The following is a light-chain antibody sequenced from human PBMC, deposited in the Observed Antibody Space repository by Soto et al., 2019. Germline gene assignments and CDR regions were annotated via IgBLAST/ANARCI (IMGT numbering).Light chain of an antibody. Sequence: QSVLTQPASVSGSPGQSITISCTGANSDIGDWNYVSWYQQYPGKAPKVIIYEVHYRPSGVSYRFSGSKSGNTASLTISGLQAEDEADYYCSSFSSGTTLFVFGGGTKVTVL. V-gene: IGLV2-14*01. CDR2: EVH. CDR1: NSDIGDWNY. CDR3: SSFSSGTTLFV. J-gene: IGLJ1*01.